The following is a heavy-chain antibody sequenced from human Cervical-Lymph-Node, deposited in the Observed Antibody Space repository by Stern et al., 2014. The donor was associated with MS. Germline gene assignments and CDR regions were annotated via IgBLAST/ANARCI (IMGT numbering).Heavy chain of an antibody. D-gene: IGHD3-16*01. CDR3: TRDQGFGFYYAMDV. Sequence: EVQLVESGGGLVQPGGSLRLSCAASGFNFTRYWMHWVRQAPGKGLVWVARIKNDGSRTNYADFVKGRFPISRDNGNNTLDLQMNSLRAEDTAVYYCTRDQGFGFYYAMDVWGQGTTVTVSS. CDR2: IKNDGSRT. J-gene: IGHJ6*02. CDR1: GFNFTRYW. V-gene: IGHV3-74*01.